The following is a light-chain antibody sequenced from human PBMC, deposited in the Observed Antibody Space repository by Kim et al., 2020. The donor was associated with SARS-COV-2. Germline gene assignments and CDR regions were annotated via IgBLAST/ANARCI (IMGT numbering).Light chain of an antibody. CDR1: QSVSSSY. Sequence: EIVLTQSPGTLSLSPGERATLSCRASQSVSSSYLAWYQQKPGQAPRLLIYGASSRATGIPDRFSGSGSGTDFPLTISRLEPEDFAVYYCQEEGSSPKTFGQGTKLEI. J-gene: IGKJ2*01. V-gene: IGKV3-20*01. CDR3: QEEGSSPKT. CDR2: GAS.